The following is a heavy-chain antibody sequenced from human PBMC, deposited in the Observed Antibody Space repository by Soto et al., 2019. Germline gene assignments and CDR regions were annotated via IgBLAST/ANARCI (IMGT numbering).Heavy chain of an antibody. J-gene: IGHJ4*02. CDR1: GVTLSNYW. V-gene: IGHV3-7*01. Sequence: PGGSLRLSCAASGVTLSNYWMMWVCQAPGKGLEWVANIKQDGSEKFYVDSVRGRFTISRDNAKNSLYLQMNSLRAEDTAVYFCARITSASADWGQGTLVTVSS. CDR2: IKQDGSEK. CDR3: ARITSASAD. D-gene: IGHD2-2*01.